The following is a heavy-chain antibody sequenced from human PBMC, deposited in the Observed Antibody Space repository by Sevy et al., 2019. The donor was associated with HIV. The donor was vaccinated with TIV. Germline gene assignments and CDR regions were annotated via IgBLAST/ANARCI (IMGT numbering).Heavy chain of an antibody. Sequence: GGSLRLSCAASGFTFSSYSMNWVRQAPGKGLEWVSSISSSSTYIYYADSVKGRFTISRDNAKNSLYLQMNSLRAEDTAEYYCARDSEGDFSRGYNYYGMDVWGQGTKVTVSS. CDR3: ARDSEGDFSRGYNYYGMDV. CDR2: ISSSSTYI. D-gene: IGHD3-3*01. J-gene: IGHJ6*02. V-gene: IGHV3-21*03. CDR1: GFTFSSYS.